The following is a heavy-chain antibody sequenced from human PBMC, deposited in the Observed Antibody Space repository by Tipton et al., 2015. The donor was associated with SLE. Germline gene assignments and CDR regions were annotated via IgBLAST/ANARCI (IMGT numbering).Heavy chain of an antibody. D-gene: IGHD6-19*01. V-gene: IGHV4-59*08. Sequence: TLSLTCTVSGGSISGYYWNWIRQPPGKGLEWIGYVYYSGSTNYNPSLKSRVTISVETSKSQFSLKLNSVDAADTAVYYCARLIAVSNTVDWFDPWGQGTLVTVSS. J-gene: IGHJ5*02. CDR2: VYYSGST. CDR1: GGSISGYY. CDR3: ARLIAVSNTVDWFDP.